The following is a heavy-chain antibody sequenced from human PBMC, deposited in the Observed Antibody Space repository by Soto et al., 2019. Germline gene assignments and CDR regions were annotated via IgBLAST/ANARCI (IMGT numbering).Heavy chain of an antibody. Sequence: QVQLQQWGAGLLKPSETLSLTCAVYGGSFSGYYWSWIRQPPGKGLEWIGEINHSGSTNYNPSLKSRVTISVDTSKNQFSLKLSSVTAADTAVYYCAREITMVRNVWGQGTTVTVSS. D-gene: IGHD3-10*01. V-gene: IGHV4-34*01. CDR3: AREITMVRNV. J-gene: IGHJ6*02. CDR1: GGSFSGYY. CDR2: INHSGST.